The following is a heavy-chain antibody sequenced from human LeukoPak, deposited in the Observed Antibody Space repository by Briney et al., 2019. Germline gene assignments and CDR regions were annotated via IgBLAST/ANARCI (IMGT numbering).Heavy chain of an antibody. Sequence: GGSLTLTCAASGFTFSRYALSWLRQAPGKGLEGVSVISGSGGSTYYADSVKGRFTISRANSKTTLYLQMNSLRAEDTAVYYCANPPPIVVVPAAKWGSAYWGQGTLVTDSS. V-gene: IGHV3-23*01. D-gene: IGHD2-2*01. CDR2: ISGSGGST. CDR3: ANPPPIVVVPAAKWGSAY. J-gene: IGHJ4*02. CDR1: GFTFSRYA.